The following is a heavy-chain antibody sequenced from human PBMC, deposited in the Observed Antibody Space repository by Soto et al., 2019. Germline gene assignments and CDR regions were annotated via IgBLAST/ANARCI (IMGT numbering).Heavy chain of an antibody. D-gene: IGHD5-18*01. CDR1: GGSISGYS. V-gene: IGHV4-59*01. J-gene: IGHJ4*02. CDR2: IFYRGST. CDR3: ASLVAGYNYGHFDY. Sequence: SETLSLTCTVSGGSISGYSWSWIRQPPGKGLEWIGYIFYRGSTNYNPSLKSRVTISVDTSKNQFSLKLSSVTAADTAVYYCASLVAGYNYGHFDYWGQGTLVTVSS.